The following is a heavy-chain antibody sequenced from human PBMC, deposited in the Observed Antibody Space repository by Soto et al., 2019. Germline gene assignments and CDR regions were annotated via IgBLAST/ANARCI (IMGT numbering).Heavy chain of an antibody. J-gene: IGHJ5*02. Sequence: GGSVRLSCAASGFTVSSNSMSWVRQAPGKGLQWASIIYSDGNTYYADSVKGRFTISRDVSKNTLYLQMNSLRADDTAVYYCVRVNPPYPWGQGTLVTISS. V-gene: IGHV3-53*01. CDR1: GFTVSSNS. CDR2: IYSDGNT. CDR3: VRVNPPYP.